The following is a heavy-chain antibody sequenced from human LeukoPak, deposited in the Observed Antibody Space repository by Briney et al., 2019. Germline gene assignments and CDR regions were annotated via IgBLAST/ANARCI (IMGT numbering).Heavy chain of an antibody. CDR3: ARLAGGTNWFDP. V-gene: IGHV4-59*01. Sequence: SDTLSLTCTFSGGSISGFYWSWILQPPGKGLEWIGYIYYSGSTNYTPSLKSRVTISVDTSKSQLSLKLRSVTAVDTAVYYCARLAGGTNWFDPWGQGTLVTVSS. CDR2: IYYSGST. J-gene: IGHJ5*02. CDR1: GGSISGFY. D-gene: IGHD6-13*01.